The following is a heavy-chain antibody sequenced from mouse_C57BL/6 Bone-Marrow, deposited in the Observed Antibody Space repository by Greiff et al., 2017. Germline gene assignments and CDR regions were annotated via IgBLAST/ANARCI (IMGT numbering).Heavy chain of an antibody. D-gene: IGHD2-4*01. Sequence: VQLMQSGAELVRPGASVTFSCTASGFNIKDYYMYWVQQTPDQGLEWVGRIDPEDGDTEYAPKFQGKATMTADTSSNTAYLQLSSLTSKDTAIYYCAPYDYPDYWGQGTTLTVSS. J-gene: IGHJ2*01. CDR3: APYDYPDY. CDR2: IDPEDGDT. V-gene: IGHV14-1*01. CDR1: GFNIKDYY.